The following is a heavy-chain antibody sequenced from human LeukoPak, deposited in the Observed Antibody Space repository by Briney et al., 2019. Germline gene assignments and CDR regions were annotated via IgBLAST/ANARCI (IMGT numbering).Heavy chain of an antibody. D-gene: IGHD6-6*01. CDR1: EFTFSSYG. CDR3: AKGYRDSTSSYYYYGMDV. J-gene: IGHJ6*02. CDR2: ISYDGSNK. Sequence: PGGSLRLSCAASEFTFSSYGMHWVRQAPGKGLEWVAVISYDGSNKYYADSVKGRFTISRDNSKNTLYLQMNSLRAEDKAVYYCAKGYRDSTSSYYYYGMDVWGQGTTVTVSS. V-gene: IGHV3-30*18.